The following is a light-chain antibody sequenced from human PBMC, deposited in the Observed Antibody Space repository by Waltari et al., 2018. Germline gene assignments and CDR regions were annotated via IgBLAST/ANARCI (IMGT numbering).Light chain of an antibody. CDR1: QSVSSSY. V-gene: IGKV3-20*01. J-gene: IGKJ3*01. CDR2: GAS. CDR3: QQYSSSPFT. Sequence: EIVLPQSPGTLSLSPGERATLPCRASQSVSSSYLAWYQQKPGQAPRLLIYGASSRATGIPDRFSGSGSGTDFTLTISRLEPEDFAVYYCQQYSSSPFTFGPGTKVDIK.